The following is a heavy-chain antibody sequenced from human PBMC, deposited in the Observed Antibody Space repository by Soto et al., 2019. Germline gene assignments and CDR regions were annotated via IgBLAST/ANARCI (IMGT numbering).Heavy chain of an antibody. D-gene: IGHD3-10*01. CDR1: DDSISSGGYY. J-gene: IGHJ4*02. V-gene: IGHV4-31*03. CDR2: ISDSGRP. Sequence: SSETLSLTCTVSDDSISSGGYYWSWIRQHPGKGLEWIGYISDSGRPYYNPSLRSRVTISEDTSKNQFSLKLRFVTAADTAVYYCARNDSGSRNFDYWGQGTLVTVSS. CDR3: ARNDSGSRNFDY.